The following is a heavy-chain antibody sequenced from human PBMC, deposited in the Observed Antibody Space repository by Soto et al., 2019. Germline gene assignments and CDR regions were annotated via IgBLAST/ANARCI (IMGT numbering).Heavy chain of an antibody. Sequence: GGSLRLSCAASGFPFSTTDMSWVRQAPGKGLEWVSTIGGSGETTYYVDSVKGRFAISRDNSKNTLYLQMNSLRADDTALYYCAKNSGWFNTWGQGALVTVSS. CDR1: GFPFSTTD. CDR3: AKNSGWFNT. J-gene: IGHJ5*02. D-gene: IGHD3-10*01. CDR2: IGGSGETT. V-gene: IGHV3-23*01.